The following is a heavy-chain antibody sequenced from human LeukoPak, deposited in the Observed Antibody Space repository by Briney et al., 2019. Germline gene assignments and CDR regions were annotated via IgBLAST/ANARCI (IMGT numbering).Heavy chain of an antibody. CDR1: GGSTSSYY. CDR2: IYTSGST. CDR3: ARSYSSSWTSFDY. D-gene: IGHD6-13*01. V-gene: IGHV4-4*07. J-gene: IGHJ4*02. Sequence: SSETLSLTCTVSGGSTSSYYWNWIRQPAGKGLEWIGRIYTSGSTNYNPFLKSRVTMSVDTSKNQFSLKLSSVTAADTAVYYCARSYSSSWTSFDYWGQGSLVTVSS.